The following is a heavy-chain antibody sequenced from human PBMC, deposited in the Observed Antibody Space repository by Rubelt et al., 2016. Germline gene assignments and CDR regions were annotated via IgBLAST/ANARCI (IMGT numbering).Heavy chain of an antibody. Sequence: QVRLQQWGGGLLKASETLSLTCAVYGEPLSNYLWTWVRQSPGKGLEWIGEVSHSGGPNSIPSLEGRLTTSMDTSRNQVSRGRRSVVAAGSATYFCVKGPDSLDISGFLHWGQGVPVTVSS. J-gene: IGHJ4*02. V-gene: IGHV4-34*02. CDR2: VSHSGGP. D-gene: IGHD6-19*01. CDR1: GEPLSNYL. CDR3: VKGPDSLDISGFLH.